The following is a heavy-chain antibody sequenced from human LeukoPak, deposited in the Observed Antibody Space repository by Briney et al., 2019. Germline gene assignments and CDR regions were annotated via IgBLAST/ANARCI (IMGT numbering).Heavy chain of an antibody. J-gene: IGHJ4*02. D-gene: IGHD3-10*01. CDR3: ARGGITMVRGVTRD. CDR2: IIPILGIA. CDR1: GGTFSSYA. Sequence: SVKVSCKASGGTFSSYAISWVRQAPGQGLEWMGRIIPILGIANYAQKFQGRVTMTRDTSTSTVYMELSSLRSEDTAVYYCARGGITMVRGVTRDWGQGTLVTVSS. V-gene: IGHV1-69*04.